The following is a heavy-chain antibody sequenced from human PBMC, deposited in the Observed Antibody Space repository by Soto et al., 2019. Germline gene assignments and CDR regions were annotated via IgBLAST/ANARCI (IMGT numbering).Heavy chain of an antibody. Sequence: EGQLVESGGGLAQQGGSLSLSCVASGFTFRNYWLHWVRQGPGKGLEWVARISPDGGTSTYAHSVTDRFTISRDNAMCTLYLEMNMLRVEAPAMYYCAASWLLKSIWCQGKMVTV. CDR2: ISPDGGTS. CDR3: AASWLLKSI. CDR1: GFTFRNYW. V-gene: IGHV3-74*03. J-gene: IGHJ3*02. D-gene: IGHD2-15*01.